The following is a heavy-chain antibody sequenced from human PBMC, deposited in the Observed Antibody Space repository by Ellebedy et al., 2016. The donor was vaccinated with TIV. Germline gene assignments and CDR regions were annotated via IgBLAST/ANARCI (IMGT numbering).Heavy chain of an antibody. D-gene: IGHD2-2*01. V-gene: IGHV4-30-4*01. J-gene: IGHJ4*02. CDR2: IYYSGST. Sequence: SETLSLXXTVSGGSISSGDYYWSWIRQPPGKGLEWIGYIYYSGSTYYNPSLKSRVTISVDTSKNQFSLKLSSVTAADTAVYYCARAYQLPRGGFDYWGQGTLVTVSS. CDR3: ARAYQLPRGGFDY. CDR1: GGSISSGDYY.